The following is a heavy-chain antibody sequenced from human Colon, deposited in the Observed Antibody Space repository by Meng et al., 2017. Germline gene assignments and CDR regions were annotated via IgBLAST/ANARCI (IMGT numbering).Heavy chain of an antibody. Sequence: QVHILQGGTGLLSPSDTLSPTCAGSCGSFSGFYWSWIRQPPGKGLEWIGEIDHFGISNYNSSLKGRLTMSVDTSKKQISLTLTSVTAADTAVYYCAAGLRHGDWFDPWGPGTLVTVFS. CDR1: CGSFSGFY. V-gene: IGHV4-34*02. J-gene: IGHJ5*02. D-gene: IGHD4-17*01. CDR3: AAGLRHGDWFDP. CDR2: IDHFGIS.